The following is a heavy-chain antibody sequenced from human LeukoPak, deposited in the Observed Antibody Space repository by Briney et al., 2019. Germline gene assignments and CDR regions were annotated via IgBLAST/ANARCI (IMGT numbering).Heavy chain of an antibody. D-gene: IGHD2-15*01. CDR2: ISYDGSNK. J-gene: IGHJ4*02. CDR1: GFTFSSYA. V-gene: IGHV3-30*04. Sequence: GGSLRLSCAASGFTFSSYAMHWVRQAPGKGLEWVAVISYDGSNKYYADSVKDRFTISRDNSKNTLYLQMNSLRAEDTAVYYCARSLVVVAATPATDYWGQGTLVTVSS. CDR3: ARSLVVVAATPATDY.